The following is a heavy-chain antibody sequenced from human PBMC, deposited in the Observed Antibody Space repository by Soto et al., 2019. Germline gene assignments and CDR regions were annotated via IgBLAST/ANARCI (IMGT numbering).Heavy chain of an antibody. CDR3: ARGSTPNAHYYYYMDV. V-gene: IGHV4-34*01. Sequence: FETLSLTCAVYGGSFSGYYWSWIRQPPGKGLEWIGEINHSGSTNYNPSLKSRVTISVDTSKNQFSLKLSSVTAADTAVYYCARGSTPNAHYYYYMDVWGKGTTVTVSS. J-gene: IGHJ6*03. CDR2: INHSGST. CDR1: GGSFSGYY.